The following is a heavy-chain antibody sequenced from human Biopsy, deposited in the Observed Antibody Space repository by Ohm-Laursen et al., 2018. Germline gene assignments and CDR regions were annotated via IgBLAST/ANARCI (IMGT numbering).Heavy chain of an antibody. CDR3: ARADPPLFYYGSGSSNWFDP. CDR2: MNPDSGNT. V-gene: IGHV1-8*01. D-gene: IGHD3-10*01. J-gene: IGHJ5*02. CDR1: GYTFTSYE. Sequence: ASVNDSCQPSGYTFTSYEINWLRQATGQGLEWMGWMNPDSGNTGYAQNFQGRVTMTRNTSISTAYMELSSLRSEDTAVYFCARADPPLFYYGSGSSNWFDPWGQGTLVTVSS.